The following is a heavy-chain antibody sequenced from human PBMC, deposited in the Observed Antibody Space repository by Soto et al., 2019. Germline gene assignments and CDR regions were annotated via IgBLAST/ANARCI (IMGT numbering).Heavy chain of an antibody. Sequence: QVQLVESGGGVVQPGRSLRLSCAASGFTFSSYGMHWVRQAPGKGLEWVAVIWYDGSNKYYADSVKGRFTISRDNSKNTVYLEMNSLRAEDTAVYYCARGAMVRGVTYPMGYFDYWGQGTLVTVSS. D-gene: IGHD3-10*01. CDR2: IWYDGSNK. CDR3: ARGAMVRGVTYPMGYFDY. V-gene: IGHV3-33*01. J-gene: IGHJ4*02. CDR1: GFTFSSYG.